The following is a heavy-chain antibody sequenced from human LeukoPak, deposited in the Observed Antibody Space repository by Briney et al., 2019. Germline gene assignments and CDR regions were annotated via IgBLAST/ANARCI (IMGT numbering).Heavy chain of an antibody. CDR2: ISGSGGSK. J-gene: IGHJ4*02. Sequence: GGSLRLSCAASGFTFSSYGMSWVRQAPGKGLEWVSAISGSGGSKYYADSVKGRFTISRDNSKNKLYLQMNSLRAEDTAVYYCAREFTLLWFGELSQYFDYWGQGTLVTVSS. CDR1: GFTFSSYG. D-gene: IGHD3-10*01. CDR3: AREFTLLWFGELSQYFDY. V-gene: IGHV3-23*01.